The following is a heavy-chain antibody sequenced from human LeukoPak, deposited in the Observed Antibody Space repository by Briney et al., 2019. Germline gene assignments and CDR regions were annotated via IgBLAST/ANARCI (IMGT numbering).Heavy chain of an antibody. J-gene: IGHJ4*02. CDR2: INYSGNT. CDR3: QSRFLEWLLDY. V-gene: IGHV4-39*01. Sequence: PSETLSLTCTVSGVSISSSSYYWGWIRQPPGKGLEWIGSINYSGNTYYNPSLKSRVTISVDTSKNQFSLKLSSVTAADTAIYYCQSRFLEWLLDYWGQGTLVTVSS. CDR1: GVSISSSSYY. D-gene: IGHD3-3*01.